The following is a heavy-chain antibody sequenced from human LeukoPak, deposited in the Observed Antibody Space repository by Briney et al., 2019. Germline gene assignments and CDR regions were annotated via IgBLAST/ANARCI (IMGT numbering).Heavy chain of an antibody. CDR1: GSSITNSAYY. J-gene: IGHJ4*02. D-gene: IGHD1-26*01. CDR3: ARVFARYSGSF. Sequence: SETLSLTCTVSGSSITNSAYYWGWIRQTPGKGLEWIGSVDYSGNTYYNPSLKSRVSTSVDMSKNQFSLKLNSVTAADTAVYYCARVFARYSGSFWGQGTLVTVSS. CDR2: VDYSGNT. V-gene: IGHV4-39*01.